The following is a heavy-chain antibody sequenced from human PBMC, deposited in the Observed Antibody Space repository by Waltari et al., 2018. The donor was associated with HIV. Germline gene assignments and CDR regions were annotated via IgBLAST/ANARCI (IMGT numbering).Heavy chain of an antibody. CDR2: IYYTGGA. CDR3: ARHALRVGAAYWNFDL. CDR1: GGSVSSSSYF. Sequence: QLQLQESGPGLVKPSATLSLTCTVSGGSVSSSSYFWGWIRQPPGKGLEWIGRIYYTGGAYYNPALKSRVTISVDTAKNQFSLKVTAVTAADTAVYYCARHALRVGAAYWNFDLWGRGTLVTVSS. V-gene: IGHV4-39*01. D-gene: IGHD1-26*01. J-gene: IGHJ2*01.